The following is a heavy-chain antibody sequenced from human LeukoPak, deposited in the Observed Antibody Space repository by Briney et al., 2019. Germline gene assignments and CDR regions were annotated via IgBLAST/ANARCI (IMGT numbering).Heavy chain of an antibody. CDR2: IYNDGRT. V-gene: IGHV3-66*01. D-gene: IGHD2-15*01. J-gene: IGHJ1*01. Sequence: PGGSLRLSCAASGFTVSNNYMSWVRQSPGKGLEWVSLIYNDGRTHYPDSVKGRFTISRDNSKNTLYLQMNSLRADDTAVYYCARESWGHCSHGSCPFLHWGQGTLVTVSS. CDR1: GFTVSNNY. CDR3: ARESWGHCSHGSCPFLH.